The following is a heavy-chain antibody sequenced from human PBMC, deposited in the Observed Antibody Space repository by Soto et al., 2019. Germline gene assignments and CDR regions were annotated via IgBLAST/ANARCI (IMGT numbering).Heavy chain of an antibody. Sequence: PGASLKISCKGSGYSFTSYWIGWVRQMPGKGLEWMGIIYPGDSDTRYSPSFQGQVTISADKSISTAYLQWRSLKASDTSMYYCARQQTASISWYSPFYYYCGMDFLGQVTRGTVSS. D-gene: IGHD6-13*01. V-gene: IGHV5-51*01. CDR1: GYSFTSYW. CDR3: ARQQTASISWYSPFYYYCGMDF. CDR2: IYPGDSDT. J-gene: IGHJ6*02.